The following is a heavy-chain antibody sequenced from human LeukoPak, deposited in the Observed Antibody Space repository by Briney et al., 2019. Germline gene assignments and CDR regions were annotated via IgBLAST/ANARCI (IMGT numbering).Heavy chain of an antibody. Sequence: GGSLRLSCAASGFTFSSYAMHWVRQAPGKGLEWVAVISYDGSNKYYADSVKGRFTISRDNSKNTLYLQMNSLRAEGTAVYYCARREIVATTWWSFDYWGQGTLVTVSS. CDR1: GFTFSSYA. D-gene: IGHD5-12*01. CDR3: ARREIVATTWWSFDY. CDR2: ISYDGSNK. J-gene: IGHJ4*02. V-gene: IGHV3-30-3*01.